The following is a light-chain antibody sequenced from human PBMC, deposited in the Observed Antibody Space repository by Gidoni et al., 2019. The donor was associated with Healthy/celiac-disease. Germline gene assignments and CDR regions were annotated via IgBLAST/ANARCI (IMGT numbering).Light chain of an antibody. J-gene: IGKJ4*01. CDR1: QSISSW. CDR2: KAS. CDR3: QQYNSYSRA. V-gene: IGKV1-5*03. Sequence: DIQMTQSPSTLSASVGDRVTITCRASQSISSWLAWYQQKPGKAPKLLIYKASSLESGVTSRFSASGSGTEFTLTISSLQPDDFATYYCQQYNSYSRAFGGGTKVEIK.